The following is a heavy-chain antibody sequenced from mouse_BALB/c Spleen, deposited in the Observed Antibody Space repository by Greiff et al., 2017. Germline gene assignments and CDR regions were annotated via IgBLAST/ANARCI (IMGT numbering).Heavy chain of an antibody. V-gene: IGHV1S34*01. Sequence: LVKTGASVKISCKASGYSFTGYYMHWVKQSHGKSLAWIGYISCYNGATSYNQKFKCKATFTVDTSSSTAYMQFNSLTSEDSAVYYCARGGDLGDYWGQGTSVTVSS. CDR2: ISCYNGAT. CDR1: GYSFTGYY. CDR3: ARGGDLGDY. J-gene: IGHJ4*01.